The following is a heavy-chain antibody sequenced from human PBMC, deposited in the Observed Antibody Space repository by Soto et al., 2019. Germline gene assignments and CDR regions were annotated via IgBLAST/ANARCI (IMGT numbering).Heavy chain of an antibody. CDR3: AKKLTASDYSFYMDV. J-gene: IGHJ6*03. D-gene: IGHD2-15*01. Sequence: EVQLLESGGGLVQPGGSLRLSCAASGLTFSSYGMTWVRQAPGRGLEWVSAIRGSGAGTFYADSVESRFTIARDTSKNTLYQQMTSLRAEDTAVYYCAKKLTASDYSFYMDVWGKGTTVAVS. CDR2: IRGSGAGT. CDR1: GLTFSSYG. V-gene: IGHV3-23*01.